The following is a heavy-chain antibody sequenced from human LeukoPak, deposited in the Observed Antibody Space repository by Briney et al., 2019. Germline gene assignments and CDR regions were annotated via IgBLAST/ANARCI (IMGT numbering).Heavy chain of an antibody. J-gene: IGHJ3*02. D-gene: IGHD2-2*01. CDR2: IIPIFGTA. CDR1: GGTFSSYA. Sequence: SVKVSCKASGGTFSSYAISWVGQAPGQGLEWMGGIIPIFGTANYAQKFQGRVTITADESTSTAYMELSSLRSEDTAVYYCARDSTSFNDAFDIWGQGTMVTVSS. CDR3: ARDSTSFNDAFDI. V-gene: IGHV1-69*13.